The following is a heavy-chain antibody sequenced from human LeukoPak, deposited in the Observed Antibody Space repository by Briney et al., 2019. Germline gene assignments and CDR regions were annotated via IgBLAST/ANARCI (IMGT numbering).Heavy chain of an antibody. CDR2: ISGSGDRT. D-gene: IGHD2-2*01. CDR1: GFTFSNYA. V-gene: IGHV3-23*01. Sequence: TGGSLRLSCEASGFTFSNYAMSWVRQAPGKGLGWVSVISGSGDRTHYADSVKGRFTISRDNSKNTLYLQMNSLRAEDTALYYCAKSFVVLAAALVYWARGTLVRVSS. J-gene: IGHJ4*02. CDR3: AKSFVVLAAALVY.